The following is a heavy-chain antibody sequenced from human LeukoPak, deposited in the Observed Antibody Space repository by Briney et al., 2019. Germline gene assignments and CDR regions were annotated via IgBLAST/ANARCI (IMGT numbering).Heavy chain of an antibody. CDR1: GFTFSSYA. CDR3: ARAYSSGWYYFDY. V-gene: IGHV3-23*01. J-gene: IGHJ4*02. CDR2: ISGSGGST. Sequence: GGSLRLSCAASGFTFSSYAMSWVRQAPGKGLEWVSAISGSGGSTYYADSVKGRFTISRDNSKNTLYLQMNSLRAEDTAVYYCARAYSSGWYYFDYWGQGTLVTVSS. D-gene: IGHD6-19*01.